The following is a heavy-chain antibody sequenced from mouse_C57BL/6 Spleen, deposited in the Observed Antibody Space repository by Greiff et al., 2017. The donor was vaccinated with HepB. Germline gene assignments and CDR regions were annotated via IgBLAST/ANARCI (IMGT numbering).Heavy chain of an antibody. D-gene: IGHD2-5*01. CDR2: IYPGSGST. CDR3: ARWASNYLAWFAY. J-gene: IGHJ3*01. CDR1: GYTFTSYW. Sequence: QVQLQQPGAELVKPGASVKMSCKASGYTFTSYWITWVKQRPGQGLEWIGDIYPGSGSTNYNEKFKSKATLTVDTSSSTAYMQLSSLTSEDSAVYDCARWASNYLAWFAYWGQGTLVTVSA. V-gene: IGHV1-55*01.